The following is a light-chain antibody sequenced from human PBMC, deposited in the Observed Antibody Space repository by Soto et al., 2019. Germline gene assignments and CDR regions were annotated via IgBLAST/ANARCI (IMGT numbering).Light chain of an antibody. Sequence: QSVLTQPASVSGSPGQSITISCTGTSSDVGGYDYVSWYQQHPLKAPKLIIYEVTNRPSGVSSRFSGSKSGNTASLTISGLQPEDEADHSRCSYKGRTGDVFGTGTKVTVL. J-gene: IGLJ1*01. CDR2: EVT. V-gene: IGLV2-14*01. CDR1: SSDVGGYDY. CDR3: CSYKGRTGDV.